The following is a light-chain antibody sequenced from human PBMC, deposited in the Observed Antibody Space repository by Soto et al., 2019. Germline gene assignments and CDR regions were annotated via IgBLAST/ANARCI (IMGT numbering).Light chain of an antibody. CDR3: QQYIDSPRT. CDR1: QTVNRNY. J-gene: IGKJ1*01. V-gene: IGKV3-20*01. CDR2: GVS. Sequence: EIVLTQSPGTLALSPGDGATLSCRASQTVNRNYLAWYHQRPGQPPRLLIYGVSNRASGVPDRFSGGGSGTEFTLTIVRLEPDDFGVYYCQQYIDSPRTFGQGTKV.